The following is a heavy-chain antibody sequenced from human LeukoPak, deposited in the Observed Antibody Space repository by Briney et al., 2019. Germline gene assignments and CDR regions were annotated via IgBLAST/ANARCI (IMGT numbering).Heavy chain of an antibody. D-gene: IGHD3-22*01. CDR2: ISGSGGNT. V-gene: IGHV3-23*01. CDR1: GLTLSCDA. CDR3: AKGVFYYDSSAYYYTYYFDY. Sequence: GGALLLPCSAPGLTLSCDAMGSVRQAPGKGLEWVSPISGSGGNTYYADSVKGRFTISRDNSKNTLYLQMNSLRAEDTAVYYCAKGVFYYDSSAYYYTYYFDYWGQGTLVTVSS. J-gene: IGHJ4*02.